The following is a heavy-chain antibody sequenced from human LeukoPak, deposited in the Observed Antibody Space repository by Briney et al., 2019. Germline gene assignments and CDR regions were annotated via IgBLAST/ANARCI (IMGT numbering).Heavy chain of an antibody. D-gene: IGHD2-2*02. J-gene: IGHJ6*02. Sequence: SVKVSCKASGYTFSSYAISWVRQAPGQGLEWMGGIIPIFGTANYAQKFQGGVTITADESTSTAYMELSSLRSEDTAVYYCARVLVPAATPVTYYYGMDVWGQGTTVTVSS. V-gene: IGHV1-69*13. CDR1: GYTFSSYA. CDR3: ARVLVPAATPVTYYYGMDV. CDR2: IIPIFGTA.